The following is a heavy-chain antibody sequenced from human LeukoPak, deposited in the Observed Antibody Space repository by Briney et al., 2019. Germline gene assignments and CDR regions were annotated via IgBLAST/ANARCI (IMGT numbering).Heavy chain of an antibody. CDR2: ISGGGGVT. CDR3: AKETVVVTHNWFDP. V-gene: IGHV3-23*01. J-gene: IGHJ5*02. D-gene: IGHD2-21*02. CDR1: GFSFSSYA. Sequence: PGGSLRLSRAASGFSFSSYAMTWVRQAPGKGLEWVSTISGGGGVTNYADSVKGRFTISRDNSKNTLYLQMNSLRAEDTAVYYCAKETVVVTHNWFDPWGQGTLVTVSS.